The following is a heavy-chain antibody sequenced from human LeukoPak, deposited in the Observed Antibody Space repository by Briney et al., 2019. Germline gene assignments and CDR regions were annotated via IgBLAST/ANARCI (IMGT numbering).Heavy chain of an antibody. CDR3: ARDPQWLSSTDGIFDY. CDR1: GYTFTSYG. CDR2: ISAYNGNT. J-gene: IGHJ4*02. Sequence: ASVKVSCKASGYTFTSYGISWVRQAPGQGLEWMGWISAYNGNTNYAQKLQGRVTMTTDTSTSTAYMELRSLRSDDTAVYYCARDPQWLSSTDGIFDYWGQGTLVTVSS. D-gene: IGHD3-22*01. V-gene: IGHV1-18*01.